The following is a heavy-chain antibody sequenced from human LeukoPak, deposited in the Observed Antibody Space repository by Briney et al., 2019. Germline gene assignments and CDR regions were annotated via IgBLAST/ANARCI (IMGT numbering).Heavy chain of an antibody. V-gene: IGHV3-23*01. CDR2: ISGSGGST. J-gene: IGHJ1*01. CDR3: AKDHASRECFQH. Sequence: PGGSLRLSCAASGFTFSNYAMNWVRQAPGKGLEWVSAISGSGGSTYYGDSVKGRFTISRDNSKNTLYLQMNSLRAEDTAVYYCAKDHASRECFQHWGQGTLVTVSS. CDR1: GFTFSNYA. D-gene: IGHD2-8*01.